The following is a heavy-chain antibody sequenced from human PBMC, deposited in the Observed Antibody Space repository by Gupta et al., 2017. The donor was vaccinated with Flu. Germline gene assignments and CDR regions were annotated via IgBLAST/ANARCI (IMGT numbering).Heavy chain of an antibody. CDR3: ARGAQIWFGEGGWYDP. V-gene: IGHV1-8*01. D-gene: IGHD3-10*01. CDR2: MNTNSGNT. Sequence: VKVSCKASGYTFTSYDINWVRQATGQGLEWMGWMNTNSGNTGYAQKFQGRVTMTRNTSISTAYMELSSLRSEDTAVYYCARGAQIWFGEGGWYDPWGQGTLVTVSS. CDR1: GYTFTSYD. J-gene: IGHJ5*02.